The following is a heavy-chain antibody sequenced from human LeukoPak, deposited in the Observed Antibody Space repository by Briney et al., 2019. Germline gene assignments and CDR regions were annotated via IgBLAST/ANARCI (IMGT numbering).Heavy chain of an antibody. D-gene: IGHD3-10*01. CDR1: GGTFTHFV. CDR2: IAPISGTP. J-gene: IGHJ3*01. V-gene: IGHV1-69*06. CDR3: AREGEYYAESGNLIDAADV. Sequence: ASVKVSCKASGGTFTHFVISWLRQAPGQGLEWMGGIAPISGTPVYAQKFQDRVNITADTSTNTAYMEMSSLTSEDTAMYYCAREGEYYAESGNLIDAADVWGQGTMVIVSA.